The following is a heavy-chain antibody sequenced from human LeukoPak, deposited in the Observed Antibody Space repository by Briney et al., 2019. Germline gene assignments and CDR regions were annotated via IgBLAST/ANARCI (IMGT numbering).Heavy chain of an antibody. CDR2: IYHSGST. CDR1: GGSISSYY. Sequence: ETLSLTCTVSGGSISSYYWSWIRQPPGKGLEWIGSIYHSGSTYYNPSLKSRVTISVDTSKNQFSLKLSSVTAADTAVYYCARASHDYGDYSHFDYWGQGTLVTVSS. V-gene: IGHV4-38-2*02. CDR3: ARASHDYGDYSHFDY. D-gene: IGHD4-17*01. J-gene: IGHJ4*02.